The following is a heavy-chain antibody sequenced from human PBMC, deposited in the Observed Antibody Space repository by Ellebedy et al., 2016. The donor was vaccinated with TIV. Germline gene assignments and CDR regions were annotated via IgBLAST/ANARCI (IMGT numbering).Heavy chain of an antibody. CDR1: GFTFSGFT. CDR2: ISSSGTYI. CDR3: ARPAAAYSSSWYDFDC. J-gene: IGHJ4*02. V-gene: IGHV3-21*01. Sequence: PGGSLRLSCAASGFTFSGFTMNWVRQAPGKGLEWVSSISSSGTYIHNADSVKGRFIISRDNAKNSLYLQMNSLRVEDTAIYYGARPAAAYSSSWYDFDCWGQGTLVTVSS. D-gene: IGHD6-13*01.